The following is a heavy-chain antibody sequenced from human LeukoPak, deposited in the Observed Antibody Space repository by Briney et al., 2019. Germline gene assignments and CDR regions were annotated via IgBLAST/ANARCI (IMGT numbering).Heavy chain of an antibody. D-gene: IGHD2-8*01. CDR2: IWYDGSSK. CDR3: ARDRYCTNGVCQDYYYGMDV. CDR1: GFTFSSYG. V-gene: IGHV3-33*01. J-gene: IGHJ6*02. Sequence: GGSLRLSCAASGFTFSSYGMHWVRQAPGKGLEWVAVIWYDGSSKYYADSVKGRFTISRDNSKNTLYLQMNSLRAEDTAVYYCARDRYCTNGVCQDYYYGMDVWGQGTTVTVSS.